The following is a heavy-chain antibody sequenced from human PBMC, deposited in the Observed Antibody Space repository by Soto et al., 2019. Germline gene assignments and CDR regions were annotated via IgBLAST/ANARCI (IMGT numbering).Heavy chain of an antibody. CDR2: ISADNDKR. V-gene: IGHV1-18*01. D-gene: IGHD5-18*01. CDR3: GRVVTGYYYMDV. CDR1: GYTFTSYS. Sequence: ASVKVSCKASGYTFTSYSFSLVRQAPGQGPEWMGWISADNDKRNYAQKFQGRVTMTTDTSTSTAYMELGSLRSDDTAVYYCGRVVTGYYYMDVWGRGTAVTVSS. J-gene: IGHJ6*03.